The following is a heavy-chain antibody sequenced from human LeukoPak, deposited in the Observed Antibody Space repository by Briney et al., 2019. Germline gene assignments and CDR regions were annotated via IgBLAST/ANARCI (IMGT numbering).Heavy chain of an antibody. J-gene: IGHJ3*02. CDR3: ATRRYYDFWSGRYPDAFDI. CDR1: GYSFTSYW. D-gene: IGHD3-3*01. V-gene: IGHV5-51*01. CDR2: LYPGDSDT. Sequence: GESLKISCKGSGYSFTSYWIGWVRQMPGKGLEWMGILYPGDSDTRYSPSFQGQVTISADKSISTAYLQWSSLKASDTAMYYCATRRYYDFWSGRYPDAFDIWGQGTMVTVSS.